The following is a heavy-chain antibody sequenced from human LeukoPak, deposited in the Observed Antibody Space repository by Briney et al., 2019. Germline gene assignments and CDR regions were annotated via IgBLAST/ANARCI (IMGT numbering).Heavy chain of an antibody. CDR2: ISAYNGNT. V-gene: IGHV1-18*04. CDR3: ARDGNIVPAASWFDP. J-gene: IGHJ5*02. D-gene: IGHD2-2*01. Sequence: GASVKVSCKASGYTFTGYYLHWVRQAPGQGLEWMGWISAYNGNTNYAQKLQGRVTMTTDTSTSTAYMELRSLRSDDTAVYYCARDGNIVPAASWFDPWGQGTLVTVSS. CDR1: GYTFTGYY.